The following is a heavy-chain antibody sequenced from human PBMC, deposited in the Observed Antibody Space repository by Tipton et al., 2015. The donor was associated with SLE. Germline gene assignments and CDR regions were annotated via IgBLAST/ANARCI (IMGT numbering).Heavy chain of an antibody. CDR2: INHSGST. CDR1: GGSFSGYY. CDR3: TRLVGGYAL. V-gene: IGHV4-34*01. D-gene: IGHD2-2*01. J-gene: IGHJ4*02. Sequence: TLSLTCAVYGGSFSGYYWSWIRQPPGKGLQYIGEINHSGSTNYNPSLKSRVTISVDTSKNQVSLRLTSLSAADTALYYCTRLVGGYALGGQGLLVDVSS.